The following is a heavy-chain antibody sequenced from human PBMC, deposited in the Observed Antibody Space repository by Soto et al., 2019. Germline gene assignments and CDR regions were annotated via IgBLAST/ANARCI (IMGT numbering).Heavy chain of an antibody. D-gene: IGHD3-22*01. CDR3: ARTAYDSSGYYSAPDY. J-gene: IGHJ4*02. Sequence: QVQLVESGGGVVQPGRSLRLSCAASGFTFSSYGMHWVRQAPGKGLEWVAVIWYDGSNKYYADSVKGRFTISRDNSKNTLYLQMNSLRAEDTAVYYCARTAYDSSGYYSAPDYWGQGTLVTVSS. CDR1: GFTFSSYG. V-gene: IGHV3-33*01. CDR2: IWYDGSNK.